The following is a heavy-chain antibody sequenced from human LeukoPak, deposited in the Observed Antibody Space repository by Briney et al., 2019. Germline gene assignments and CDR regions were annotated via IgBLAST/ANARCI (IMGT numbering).Heavy chain of an antibody. Sequence: GGSLRLSCAASGFTFSSYAMIWVRQAPGKGLEWVSAISGSGDSTDYADSVKGRFTISRDNSKNTLYLQMNSLRAEDTAVYYCAKDSNKYYYGSANDYWGQGTLVTVSS. J-gene: IGHJ4*02. CDR3: AKDSNKYYYGSANDY. D-gene: IGHD3-10*01. CDR2: ISGSGDST. CDR1: GFTFSSYA. V-gene: IGHV3-23*01.